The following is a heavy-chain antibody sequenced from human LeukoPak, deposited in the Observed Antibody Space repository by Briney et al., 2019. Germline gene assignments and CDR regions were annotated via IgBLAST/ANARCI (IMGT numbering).Heavy chain of an antibody. D-gene: IGHD4-17*01. Sequence: PGGSLRLSCAASGFTFSSFGLHWVRQAPGKGLEWVALIRSDGSSKNYADSVKGRFTISRDTSKNTVHLQMNNLRAEDTAVYYCAKWSGDYPSYYPDYWGQGTLVTVSS. V-gene: IGHV3-30*02. J-gene: IGHJ4*02. CDR3: AKWSGDYPSYYPDY. CDR2: IRSDGSSK. CDR1: GFTFSSFG.